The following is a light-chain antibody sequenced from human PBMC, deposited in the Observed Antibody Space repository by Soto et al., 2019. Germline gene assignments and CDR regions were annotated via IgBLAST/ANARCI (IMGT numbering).Light chain of an antibody. J-gene: IGKJ1*01. CDR1: LSVSNN. V-gene: IGKV3-15*01. CDR2: AAS. Sequence: IVMTQSPATLSVSPGERVALSCRASLSVSNNLAWYQHKPGQAPRLLMYAASTRATGIPARFSGSGSGTEFTLTISSLQSEDFAVYYCQQYNNWPRTFGQGTKVDIK. CDR3: QQYNNWPRT.